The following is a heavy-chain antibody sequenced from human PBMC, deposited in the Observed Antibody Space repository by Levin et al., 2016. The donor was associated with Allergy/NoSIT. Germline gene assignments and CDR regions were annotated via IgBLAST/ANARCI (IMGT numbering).Heavy chain of an antibody. CDR2: IRGGNYKT. Sequence: GESLKISCSASGFFFGAFNFNWVRQAPGKGLQWVSSIRGGNYKTNYAESFRGRFTVSRDDRSKSMFLEMTGLRDDDTAVYFCARDSNWGNSMDVWGQGTTVTVSS. D-gene: IGHD3-16*01. CDR3: ARDSNWGNSMDV. J-gene: IGHJ6*02. CDR1: GFFFGAFN. V-gene: IGHV3-21*04.